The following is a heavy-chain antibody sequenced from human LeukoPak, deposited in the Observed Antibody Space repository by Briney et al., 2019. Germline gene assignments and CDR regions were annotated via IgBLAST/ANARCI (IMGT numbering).Heavy chain of an antibody. J-gene: IGHJ3*02. CDR3: ARDPHGSGSMNDAFDI. D-gene: IGHD3-10*01. Sequence: GGSLRLSCVASGFTFSSYWMHWVRQVPGKGLVWVSRIKTDGSSTSYADSVKDRFTISRDNAKNTLYLQLNSLGVEDTAVYFCARDPHGSGSMNDAFDIWGQGTMVTVSS. V-gene: IGHV3-74*01. CDR2: IKTDGSST. CDR1: GFTFSSYW.